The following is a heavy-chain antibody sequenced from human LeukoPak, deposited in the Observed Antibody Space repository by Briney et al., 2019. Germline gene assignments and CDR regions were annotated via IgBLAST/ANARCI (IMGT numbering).Heavy chain of an antibody. CDR3: AAGFGSSWYDCYFDL. CDR1: GFTFTRSA. J-gene: IGHJ2*01. D-gene: IGHD6-13*01. V-gene: IGHV1-58*01. Sequence: SVKVSCKASGFTFTRSAAQWVRQARGQRLEWIGWIVVGSGNTKYGQKFQERVTITRDMSTSTAYMELSSLRSEDTAVYYCAAGFGSSWYDCYFDLWGRGTLVTVSS. CDR2: IVVGSGNT.